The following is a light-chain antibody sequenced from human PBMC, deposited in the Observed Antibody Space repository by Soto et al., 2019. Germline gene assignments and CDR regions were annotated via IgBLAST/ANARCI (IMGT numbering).Light chain of an antibody. V-gene: IGLV2-14*03. Sequence: QSALTQPASVSGSPGQSITISCTGTSSDIGAYNFVSWYQQHPGKAPKLMLYDVNIRPSGVSNRFSGSKSGNTASLTISGLQAEDEADYYCTSWTTSATMIFGVGTTLTVL. J-gene: IGLJ2*01. CDR1: SSDIGAYNF. CDR3: TSWTTSATMI. CDR2: DVN.